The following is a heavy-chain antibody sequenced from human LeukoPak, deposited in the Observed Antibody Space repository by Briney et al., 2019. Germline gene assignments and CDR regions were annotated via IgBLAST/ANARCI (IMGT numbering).Heavy chain of an antibody. CDR1: GGSFSDYY. Sequence: SETLSLTCAVYGGSFSDYYWSWIRQPPGKGLEWIGEINHSGSTNYNPSLKSRVTISVDTSKNQFSLKLSSVTAADTAVYYCARGKGYSSSWSPVGDYWGQGTLVTVSS. CDR3: ARGKGYSSSWSPVGDY. J-gene: IGHJ4*02. V-gene: IGHV4-34*01. CDR2: INHSGST. D-gene: IGHD6-13*01.